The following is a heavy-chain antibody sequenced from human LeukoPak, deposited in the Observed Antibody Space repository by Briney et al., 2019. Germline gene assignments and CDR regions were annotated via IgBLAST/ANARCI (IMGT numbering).Heavy chain of an antibody. CDR1: GFTFSSYS. Sequence: GGSLRLSCAASGFTFSSYSMNWVRQAPGKGLEWVSAISSSSSYMYYADSVKGRFTISRDNAKNSLYMQVNSLRAEDTAVYYCARGGYSSSWYHDSWGQGTLVTVSS. CDR3: ARGGYSSSWYHDS. V-gene: IGHV3-21*01. J-gene: IGHJ4*02. CDR2: ISSSSSYM. D-gene: IGHD6-13*01.